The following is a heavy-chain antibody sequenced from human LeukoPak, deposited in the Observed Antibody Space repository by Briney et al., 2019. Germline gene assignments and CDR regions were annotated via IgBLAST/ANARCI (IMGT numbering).Heavy chain of an antibody. D-gene: IGHD3-22*01. V-gene: IGHV3-30*04. Sequence: GGSLRLSCAASGFTFSSYAMHWVRQAPGKGLEWVAVISYEGSNKYYADYVKGRFTISRDNSKNTLYLQMNSLRAEDTAVYYCARASVYYYDSSGYHDAFDIWGQGTMVTVSS. CDR2: ISYEGSNK. CDR1: GFTFSSYA. J-gene: IGHJ3*02. CDR3: ARASVYYYDSSGYHDAFDI.